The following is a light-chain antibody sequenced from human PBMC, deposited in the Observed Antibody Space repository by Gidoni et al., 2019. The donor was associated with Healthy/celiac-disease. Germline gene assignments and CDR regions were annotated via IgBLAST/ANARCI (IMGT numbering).Light chain of an antibody. Sequence: QSVLTQPPSASGTPGQRVTISCSGSSYNIGSNYVYWYQQRPGTAPKLLIYRNNQRPSRVPDRFSGSKSGTSASLAISGLRSEDEADYYCAAWDDSLSGQGVFGGGTKLTVL. CDR2: RNN. CDR1: SYNIGSNY. CDR3: AAWDDSLSGQGV. J-gene: IGLJ2*01. V-gene: IGLV1-47*01.